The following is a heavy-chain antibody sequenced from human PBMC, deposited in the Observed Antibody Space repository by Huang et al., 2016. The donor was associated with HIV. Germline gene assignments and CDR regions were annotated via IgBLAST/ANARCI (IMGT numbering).Heavy chain of an antibody. J-gene: IGHJ5*02. V-gene: IGHV4-34*02. CDR2: INHLGSP. CDR1: GGSLSGYY. CDR3: ARDATKNPRGWFDP. D-gene: IGHD3-10*01. Sequence: QVHLQQWGAGLLKSAETLSLTCAVSGGSLSGYYWSWLRQTPGTGLEWIGEINHLGSPNYNPSLKSRVSISMAGSKKQFSLKVRSISDADTAVYFCARDATKNPRGWFDPWGQGTLVTVSS.